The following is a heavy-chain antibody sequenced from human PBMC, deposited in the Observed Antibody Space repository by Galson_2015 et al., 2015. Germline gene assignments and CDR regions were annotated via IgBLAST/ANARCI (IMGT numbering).Heavy chain of an antibody. D-gene: IGHD2-8*01. CDR2: IKNKANNYAT. CDR3: TRRMVDRMDV. J-gene: IGHJ6*04. CDR1: GFTVSGSA. Sequence: SLRLSCAASGFTVSGSAMHWVRQASGKGLEWIGHIKNKANNYATTYAASVRGRITISRDDSENTAYLEMSSLKTEDTAVYYCTRRMVDRMDVWAKGTTVTVSS. V-gene: IGHV3-73*01.